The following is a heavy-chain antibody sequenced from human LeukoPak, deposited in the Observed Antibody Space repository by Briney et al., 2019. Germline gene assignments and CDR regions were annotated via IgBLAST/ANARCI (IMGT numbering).Heavy chain of an antibody. CDR1: GGSINSRSYY. CDR2: VYYGGTT. J-gene: IGHJ5*02. V-gene: IGHV4-39*07. CDR3: ARVPHGETIFGVVLYWFDP. Sequence: PSETLSLTCTVSGGSINSRSYYWGWIRQPPGKGLEWIGSVYYGGTTYYNPSLKSRVTISIDTSKNQFSLNVRSVTAADTAVYYCARVPHGETIFGVVLYWFDPWGQGTLVTVYS. D-gene: IGHD3-3*01.